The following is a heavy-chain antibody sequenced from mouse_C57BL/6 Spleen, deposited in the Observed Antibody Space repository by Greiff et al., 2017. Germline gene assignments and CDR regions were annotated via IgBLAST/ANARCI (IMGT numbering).Heavy chain of an antibody. J-gene: IGHJ2*01. Sequence: VQLQQPGAELVKPGASVKMSCKASGYTFTSYWITWVKQRPGQGLEWIGDIYPGSGNTYYNEKFKGKATLTAEKSSSTAYMQLSSLTSEDSAVYFCARSADGYYNWGQGTTLTVSS. CDR3: ARSADGYYN. D-gene: IGHD2-3*01. CDR1: GYTFTSYW. CDR2: IYPGSGNT. V-gene: IGHV1-55*01.